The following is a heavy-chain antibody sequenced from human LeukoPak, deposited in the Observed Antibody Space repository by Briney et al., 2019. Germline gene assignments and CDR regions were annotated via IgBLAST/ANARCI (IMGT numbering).Heavy chain of an antibody. Sequence: GGSLRLSCAASGFTVSSNYMSWVRQAPGKGLEWVSVIYSGGSTYYADSVKGRFTISRDNSKNTLYLQMNSLRAEDTAVYYCARDRGRDGYNFWYFDLWGRGTLVTVSS. D-gene: IGHD5-24*01. CDR3: ARDRGRDGYNFWYFDL. CDR1: GFTVSSNY. V-gene: IGHV3-53*01. J-gene: IGHJ2*01. CDR2: IYSGGST.